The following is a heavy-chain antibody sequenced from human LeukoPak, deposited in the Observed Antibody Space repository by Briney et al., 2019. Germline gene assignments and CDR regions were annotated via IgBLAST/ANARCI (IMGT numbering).Heavy chain of an antibody. CDR1: GFTFSTYW. CDR2: IKEDGSRE. D-gene: IGHD4/OR15-4a*01. Sequence: GGSLRLSCAASGFTFSTYWMTWVRQAPGKGLEWVANIKEDGSREYYVDSVKGRFTISRDNAKNSLYLQMDSLTAEDTAVYYCARDSPGYGAHVSWGQGTLVSVSS. V-gene: IGHV3-7*01. CDR3: ARDSPGYGAHVS. J-gene: IGHJ1*01.